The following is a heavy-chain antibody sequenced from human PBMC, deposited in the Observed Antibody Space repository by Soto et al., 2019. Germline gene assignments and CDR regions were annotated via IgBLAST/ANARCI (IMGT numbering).Heavy chain of an antibody. Sequence: DVQVVESGGGLIQPGGSLRLSCAGSGFIVNGKKYITWVRQAPGKGLDWVSGFYLADGTYYADSVKGRFTVSIDSSKNTVYLQMNNLSHENTVGYYCATWLQREHAVNIWGLGKMVSVSS. CDR1: GFIVNGKKY. D-gene: IGHD1-1*01. J-gene: IGHJ3*02. V-gene: IGHV3-53*01. CDR2: FYLADGT. CDR3: ATWLQREHAVNI.